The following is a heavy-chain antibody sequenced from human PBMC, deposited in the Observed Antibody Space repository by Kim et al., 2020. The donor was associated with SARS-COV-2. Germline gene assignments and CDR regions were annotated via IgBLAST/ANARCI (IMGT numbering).Heavy chain of an antibody. J-gene: IGHJ4*02. CDR3: ARGERGGTLGTYRTGKFDY. CDR2: IYYIGST. Sequence: SETLSLTCTVSGDSVTSDPYYWSWIRQSPGGGLEWIGYIYYIGSTNYNPSLKSRVTISLDTSKNQLSLNLNAVTAADTAVYYCARGERGGTLGTYRTGKFDYWGQGTLVTVSS. CDR1: GDSVTSDPYY. D-gene: IGHD3-10*01. V-gene: IGHV4-61*01.